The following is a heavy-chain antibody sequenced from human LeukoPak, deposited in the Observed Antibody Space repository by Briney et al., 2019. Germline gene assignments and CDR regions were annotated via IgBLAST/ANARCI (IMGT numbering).Heavy chain of an antibody. D-gene: IGHD6-19*01. CDR1: GFTVNNNG. V-gene: IGHV3-23*01. Sequence: PGGSLRLSCAASGFTVNNNGLSWFRQAPGKGLEWVSDISGTGGSTYYADSVKGRFTVSRDNSKNTLYLQMNSLRAEDTAVYYCAKDRIAVAGVDYWGQGTLVTVSS. J-gene: IGHJ4*02. CDR2: ISGTGGST. CDR3: AKDRIAVAGVDY.